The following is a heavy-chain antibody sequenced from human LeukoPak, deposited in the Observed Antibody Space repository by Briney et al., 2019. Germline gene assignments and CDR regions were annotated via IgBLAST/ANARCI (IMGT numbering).Heavy chain of an antibody. J-gene: IGHJ6*02. V-gene: IGHV4-59*08. CDR2: IYYSGST. CDR1: GGSISSYY. Sequence: SETLSLTCTVSGGSISSYYWSWIRQPPGKGPEWIGYIYYSGSTNYNPSLKSRVTISVDTSKNQFSLKLSSVTAADTAVYYCARLGYGMDVWGQGTTVTVSS. CDR3: ARLGYGMDV.